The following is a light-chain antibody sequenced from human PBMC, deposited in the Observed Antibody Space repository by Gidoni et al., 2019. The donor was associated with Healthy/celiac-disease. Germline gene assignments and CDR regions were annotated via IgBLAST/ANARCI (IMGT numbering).Light chain of an antibody. CDR2: GAS. V-gene: IGKV3-15*01. CDR1: QSVSSN. CDR3: QQYNNWPLT. J-gene: IGKJ4*01. Sequence: EIVMTQSPATLSVSPGERATLSCRASQSVSSNLAWYQQKPGQAPRLLIYGASTRATGIPLRFSGSGSGTEFTLTISSLQSEDFAVYYCQQYNNWPLTFGGGTKVEIK.